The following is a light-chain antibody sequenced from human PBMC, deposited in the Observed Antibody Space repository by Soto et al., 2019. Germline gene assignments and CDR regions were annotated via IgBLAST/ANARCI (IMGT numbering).Light chain of an antibody. J-gene: IGKJ2*01. CDR3: RQFGGSPSYT. Sequence: EIVLTQSPGTLSLSPGERATLSCRASQSVSSRYLGWYQQKPGQAPRLLVYGASNRATGIPDRFSGSGSGTDFTLTISRLEPEDFAVYYCRQFGGSPSYTFGQGTKLEMK. CDR2: GAS. V-gene: IGKV3-20*01. CDR1: QSVSSRY.